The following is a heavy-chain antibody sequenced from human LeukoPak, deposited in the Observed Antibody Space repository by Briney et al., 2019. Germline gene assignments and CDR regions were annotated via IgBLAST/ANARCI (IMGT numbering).Heavy chain of an antibody. Sequence: SETLSLTCTVSGGYISSSSYYWGWIRQPPGKGLEWIGSIYHSGSTYYNPSLKSRVTISVDTSKNQFSLKLSSVTAADTAVYYCARVQYVLLWFGELSRTRNWFDPWGQGTLVTVSS. CDR1: GGYISSSSYY. V-gene: IGHV4-39*07. D-gene: IGHD3-10*01. CDR3: ARVQYVLLWFGELSRTRNWFDP. J-gene: IGHJ5*02. CDR2: IYHSGST.